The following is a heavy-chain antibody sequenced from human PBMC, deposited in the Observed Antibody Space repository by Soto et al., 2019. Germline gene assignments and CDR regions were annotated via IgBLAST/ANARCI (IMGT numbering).Heavy chain of an antibody. CDR3: ARGTDSSGWYRYYYYGMDV. J-gene: IGHJ6*02. V-gene: IGHV5-10-1*01. D-gene: IGHD6-19*01. Sequence: GESLKISCKGSGYSFTSYWISWVRQMPGKGLEWMGRIDPSDSYTNYSPSFQGHVTISADKSISTAYLQWSSLKASDTAMYYCARGTDSSGWYRYYYYGMDVWGQGTTLTVSS. CDR2: IDPSDSYT. CDR1: GYSFTSYW.